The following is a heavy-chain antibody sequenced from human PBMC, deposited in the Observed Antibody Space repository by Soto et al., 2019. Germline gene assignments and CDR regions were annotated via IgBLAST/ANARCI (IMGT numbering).Heavy chain of an antibody. D-gene: IGHD2-15*01. CDR2: IKQDGSDK. V-gene: IGHV3-7*05. J-gene: IGHJ4*02. CDR1: GFTFSTYW. Sequence: EVQLVESGGGLVQPGGSLRLSCAASGFTFSTYWMSWARQAPGKGLEWVANIKQDGSDKYYVDSVKGRFTISRDNAKNSLYLQMNGLRAEDTAVYYCARVKSLAGHYWGQGTLVTVSS. CDR3: ARVKSLAGHY.